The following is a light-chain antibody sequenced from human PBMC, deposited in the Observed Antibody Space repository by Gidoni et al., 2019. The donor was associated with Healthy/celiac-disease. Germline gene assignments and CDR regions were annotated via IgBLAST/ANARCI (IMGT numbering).Light chain of an antibody. J-gene: IGLJ1*01. CDR1: SSDVGGYNY. V-gene: IGLV2-14*01. CDR3: SSYTSSSTLEGV. CDR2: DVS. Sequence: QSALTQPASVPGSPGQSITISCTGTSSDVGGYNYVSWYQQHPGKAPKLMSYDVSNRPSGVSNRFSGSKSGNTASLTISGLQAEDEADYYCSSYTSSSTLEGVFGTGTKVTVL.